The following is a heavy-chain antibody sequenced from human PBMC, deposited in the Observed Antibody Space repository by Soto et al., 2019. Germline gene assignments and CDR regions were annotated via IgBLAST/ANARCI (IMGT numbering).Heavy chain of an antibody. CDR3: ASVIQRWLRRINNGYSG. CDR2: IIPMFGTA. CDR1: GGTFSTYA. Sequence: QVQLVQSGAEVKKPESSVKVSCKAPGGTFSTYAISWVRQAPGQGLEWMGGIIPMFGTANYAQRFKDRVTITADEATNTVYMELSSLRSEDTAVYFCASVIQRWLRRINNGYSGCGQGTLVTVSS. V-gene: IGHV1-69*12. J-gene: IGHJ4*02. D-gene: IGHD5-12*01.